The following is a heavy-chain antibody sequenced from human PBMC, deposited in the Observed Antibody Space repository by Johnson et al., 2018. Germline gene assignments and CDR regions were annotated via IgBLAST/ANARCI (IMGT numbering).Heavy chain of an antibody. V-gene: IGHV3-23*04. CDR1: GFSFSAYG. Sequence: EMQLVESGGGLVHPGGSLRLSCAASGFSFSAYGMSWVRQAPGKGLEWVSGISKSDANIYYADSVRGRFNISRDTSKSTLYLQMNNLRAEDTAVYYCARGPRSPMIVVTYGDSWGQGTLVTVSS. J-gene: IGHJ4*02. D-gene: IGHD3-22*01. CDR2: ISKSDANI. CDR3: ARGPRSPMIVVTYGDS.